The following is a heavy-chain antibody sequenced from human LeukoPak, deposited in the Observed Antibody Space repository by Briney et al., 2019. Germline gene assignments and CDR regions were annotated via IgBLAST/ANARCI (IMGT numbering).Heavy chain of an antibody. J-gene: IGHJ4*02. CDR3: AKDPRDSIDY. D-gene: IGHD3-22*01. CDR1: GFTFRSYG. Sequence: GRSLRLSCGASGFTFRSYGMHWVRQAPGKGLEWVAVIWNDGSKKYYADSVKGRFTISRDNSKNTLYLQMDSLRAEDTAVYYCAKDPRDSIDYWGQGTLVTVSS. CDR2: IWNDGSKK. V-gene: IGHV3-33*06.